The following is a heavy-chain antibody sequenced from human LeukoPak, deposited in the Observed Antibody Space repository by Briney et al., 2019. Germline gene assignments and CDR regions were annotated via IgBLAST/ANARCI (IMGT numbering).Heavy chain of an antibody. CDR3: ARRGLQTPFDY. CDR1: GYSISSGYY. V-gene: IGHV4-38-2*01. D-gene: IGHD4-11*01. CDR2: IYHSGST. Sequence: SETLSLTCAVSGYSISSGYYWGWIRQPPGKGLEWIGSIYHSGSTYYNPSLKSRVTISVDTSKNQFSLKLSSVTAADTAVYYYARRGLQTPFDYWGQGTLVTVSS. J-gene: IGHJ4*02.